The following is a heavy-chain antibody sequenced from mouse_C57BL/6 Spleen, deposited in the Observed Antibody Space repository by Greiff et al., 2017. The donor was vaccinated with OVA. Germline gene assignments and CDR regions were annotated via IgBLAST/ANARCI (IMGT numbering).Heavy chain of an antibody. J-gene: IGHJ4*01. Sequence: EVNLVESEGGLVQPGSSMKLSCTASGFTFSDYYMAWVRQVPEKGLEWVANINYDGSSTYYLDSLKSRFIISRDNAKNILYLQRSSLKSEDTATYYCARDLYYYGSSYDAMDYWGQGTSVTVSS. CDR3: ARDLYYYGSSYDAMDY. CDR2: INYDGSST. D-gene: IGHD1-1*01. V-gene: IGHV5-16*01. CDR1: GFTFSDYY.